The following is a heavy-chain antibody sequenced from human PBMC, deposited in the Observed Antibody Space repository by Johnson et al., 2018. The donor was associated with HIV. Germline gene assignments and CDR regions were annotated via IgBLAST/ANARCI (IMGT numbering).Heavy chain of an antibody. CDR3: ARADTAMVRGACDI. Sequence: VQLVESGGGVVQPGRSLRLSCAASGFTFSNYAMHWVRQAPGKGLEWVSGISWNSGSIGYADSVKGRFTISRDNAKNSLYLQMNSLRAEDTALYYCARADTAMVRGACDIWGQGTMVTVSS. D-gene: IGHD5-18*01. V-gene: IGHV3-9*01. CDR1: GFTFSNYA. J-gene: IGHJ3*02. CDR2: ISWNSGSI.